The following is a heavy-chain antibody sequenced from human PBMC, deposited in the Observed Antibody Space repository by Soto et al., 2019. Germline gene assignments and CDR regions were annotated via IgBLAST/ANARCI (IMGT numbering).Heavy chain of an antibody. CDR2: ISYDGSNK. V-gene: IGHV3-30*18. J-gene: IGHJ3*02. D-gene: IGHD1-1*01. Sequence: QVQLVESGGGVVQPGRSLRLSCAASGFTFSSYGMHWVRQAPGKGLEWVAVISYDGSNKYYADSVKGRFTISRDNSKNPLYLQMNSLRAEDTAVYYCAKEAGDGYNWKAFDIWGQGTMVTVSS. CDR1: GFTFSSYG. CDR3: AKEAGDGYNWKAFDI.